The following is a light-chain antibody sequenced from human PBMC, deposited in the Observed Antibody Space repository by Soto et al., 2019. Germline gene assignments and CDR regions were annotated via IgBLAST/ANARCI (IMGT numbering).Light chain of an antibody. J-gene: IGKJ4*01. CDR3: QQADSFPLT. Sequence: DIQMTQSPSSVSASIGDRVTITCRASQGIRSYLAWYQQTPGKAPKLLIYPASSLRSGVTSRFSGSGSGTDFTLTISSLEAEDFAIQYCQQADSFPLTFGGGTKVDIK. V-gene: IGKV1-12*01. CDR2: PAS. CDR1: QGIRSY.